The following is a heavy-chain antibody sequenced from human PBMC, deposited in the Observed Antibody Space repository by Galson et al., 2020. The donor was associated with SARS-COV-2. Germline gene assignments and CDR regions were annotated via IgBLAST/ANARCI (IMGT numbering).Heavy chain of an antibody. CDR3: ARPSFQALWFGEVSFDY. V-gene: IGHV4-39*01. Sequence: SETLSLTCTVSGGSISSSSYYWGWIRQPPGKGLEWIGSIYYSGSTYYNPSLKSRVTISVDTSKNQFSLKLSSVTAADTAVYYCARPSFQALWFGEVSFDYWGQGTLVTVSS. D-gene: IGHD3-10*01. CDR1: GGSISSSSYY. J-gene: IGHJ4*02. CDR2: IYYSGST.